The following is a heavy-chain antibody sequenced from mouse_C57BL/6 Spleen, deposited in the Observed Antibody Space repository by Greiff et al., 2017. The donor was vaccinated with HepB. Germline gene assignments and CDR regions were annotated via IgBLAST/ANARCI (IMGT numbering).Heavy chain of an antibody. V-gene: IGHV5-4*01. D-gene: IGHD1-1*01. CDR3: ARDPELLRQSYAMDY. Sequence: EVKLVESGGGLVKPGGSLKLSCAASGFTFSSYAMSWVRQTPEERLEWVATISDGGSYTYYPDNVKGRFTISRDNAKNNLYLQMSHLKSEDTAMYYCARDPELLRQSYAMDYWGQGTSVTVSS. J-gene: IGHJ4*01. CDR2: ISDGGSYT. CDR1: GFTFSSYA.